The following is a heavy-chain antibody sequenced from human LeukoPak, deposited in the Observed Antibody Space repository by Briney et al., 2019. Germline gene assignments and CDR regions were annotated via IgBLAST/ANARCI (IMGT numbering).Heavy chain of an antibody. Sequence: GSLRLSCAASGFTFSSYSMNWVRQAPGKGLEWVSSISSSSSYIYYADSVKGRFTNSRDNSKNTLYLQMNSLRAEDTAVYYCAAGPPTTVALDYWGQGTLVTVSS. J-gene: IGHJ4*02. D-gene: IGHD4-23*01. CDR3: AAGPPTTVALDY. V-gene: IGHV3-21*04. CDR1: GFTFSSYS. CDR2: ISSSSSYI.